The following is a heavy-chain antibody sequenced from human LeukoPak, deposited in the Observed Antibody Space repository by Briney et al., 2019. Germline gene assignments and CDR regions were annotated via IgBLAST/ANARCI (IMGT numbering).Heavy chain of an antibody. D-gene: IGHD3-10*01. V-gene: IGHV3-48*02. CDR3: ASGNYGQFDS. Sequence: GGALRLSCTLTEFTFSTYAMNWVRQAPGKGLEWVSSISSDSSMIYYADSVKGRFSISRDNAKNSLYLQMSGLRDEDTDVYFCASGNYGQFDSWGRGTLVTVSS. CDR2: ISSDSSMI. CDR1: EFTFSTYA. J-gene: IGHJ4*02.